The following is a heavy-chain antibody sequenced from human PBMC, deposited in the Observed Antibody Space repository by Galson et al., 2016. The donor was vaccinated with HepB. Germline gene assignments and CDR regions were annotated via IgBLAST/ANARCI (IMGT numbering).Heavy chain of an antibody. CDR3: TKVGGYGFDI. J-gene: IGHJ3*02. V-gene: IGHV4-4*02. Sequence: LSLTCAVSGGSISSSNWWSWVRQPPGKGLEWIAEIFHAGTTNYNPSLKSRVTISVDKSKDDFPLRVTSVTAADTAVYYFTKVGGYGFDIWGQGTMVTVSS. CDR1: GGSISSSNW. CDR2: IFHAGTT.